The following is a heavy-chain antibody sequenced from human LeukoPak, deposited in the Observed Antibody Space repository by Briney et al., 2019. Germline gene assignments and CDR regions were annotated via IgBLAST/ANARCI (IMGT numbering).Heavy chain of an antibody. CDR3: ARDLRYSFEY. Sequence: PGGSLRLSCAASGFAFNTYALSWVRQAPGKGLEWVSAISGSGAKTYYADSVKGRFPISRDNSKNTLYPQMNSLKAEDTAVYYCARDLRYSFEYWGQGTLVTVSS. CDR2: ISGSGAKT. J-gene: IGHJ4*02. CDR1: GFAFNTYA. D-gene: IGHD3-10*01. V-gene: IGHV3-23*01.